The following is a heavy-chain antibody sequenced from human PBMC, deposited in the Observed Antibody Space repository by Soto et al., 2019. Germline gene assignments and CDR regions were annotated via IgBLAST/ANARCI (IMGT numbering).Heavy chain of an antibody. D-gene: IGHD3-10*01. CDR1: GGTFSSYA. CDR2: IIPIFGTA. CDR3: ARGGKGITMVRGVPFDY. Sequence: QVQLVQSGAEVKKPGSSVKVSCKASGGTFSSYAISWVRQAPGQGLEWMGGIIPIFGTANYAQKFQGRVTITADESTSTAYMELSSLRSEDPAVYSCARGGKGITMVRGVPFDYWGQGTLVTVSS. J-gene: IGHJ4*02. V-gene: IGHV1-69*12.